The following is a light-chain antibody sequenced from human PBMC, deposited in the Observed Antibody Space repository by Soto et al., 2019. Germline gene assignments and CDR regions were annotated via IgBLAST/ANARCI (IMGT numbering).Light chain of an antibody. V-gene: IGKV1-5*03. CDR3: QQFHTYLYT. J-gene: IGKJ2*01. CDR2: KAS. CDR1: QSLGGW. Sequence: DIKMTQSPSSLVASVGDRVTITCRASQSLGGWLAWYQQKPGEAPKLLIYKASTLENGVPSRFSGSFSGTEFTLTMRSLQPDDSATYFCQQFHTYLYTFGQGTKLEI.